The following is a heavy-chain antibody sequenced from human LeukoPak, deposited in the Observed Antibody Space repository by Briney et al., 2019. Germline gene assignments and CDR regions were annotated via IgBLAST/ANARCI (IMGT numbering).Heavy chain of an antibody. D-gene: IGHD1-26*01. Sequence: SETLSLTCTVSGDSISRGYYYWSWVRQPPGKGLEWIGYIYYNGNTYYNPSLKRRLTISVDTSKNQFSLKLSSVTAADTAVYYCVRGVGATRGRFDPWGQGTLVTVSS. V-gene: IGHV4-30-4*08. CDR2: IYYNGNT. CDR1: GDSISRGYYY. CDR3: VRGVGATRGRFDP. J-gene: IGHJ5*02.